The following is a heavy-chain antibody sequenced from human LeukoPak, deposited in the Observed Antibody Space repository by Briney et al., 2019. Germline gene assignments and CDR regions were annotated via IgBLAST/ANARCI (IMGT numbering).Heavy chain of an antibody. J-gene: IGHJ4*02. CDR1: GFTVSSNY. D-gene: IGHD3-16*01. Sequence: GGSLRLSCAASGFTVSSNYMSWVRQAPGKGLEWVSVIYSGGSTYYADSVKGRFTISRDNSKNTLYLQMNSLRAEDTAVYYCARGPGYDYVSPYYFDYWGQGTLVTVSS. CDR2: IYSGGST. CDR3: ARGPGYDYVSPYYFDY. V-gene: IGHV3-53*01.